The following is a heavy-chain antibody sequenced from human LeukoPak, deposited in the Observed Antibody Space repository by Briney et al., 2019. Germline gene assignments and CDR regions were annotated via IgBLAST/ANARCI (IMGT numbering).Heavy chain of an antibody. CDR1: GGSISSHY. J-gene: IGHJ4*02. Sequence: SETLSLTCTVSGGSISSHYWSWIRQPPGKGLEWLGYIYYSGSTNYNPSLKSRVTISVDTSKNQFSLKLSSVTAADTAVYYCARAGSGYSPVDYWGQGTLVTVSS. CDR3: ARAGSGYSPVDY. D-gene: IGHD3-22*01. CDR2: IYYSGST. V-gene: IGHV4-59*11.